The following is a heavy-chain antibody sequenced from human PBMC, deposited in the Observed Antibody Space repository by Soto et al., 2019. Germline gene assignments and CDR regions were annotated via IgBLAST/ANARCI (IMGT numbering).Heavy chain of an antibody. CDR3: ARQINGDYTAFDI. V-gene: IGHV3-21*01. D-gene: IGHD4-17*01. Sequence: GGSLRLSCAASGFTFSNYNMNWVRQAPGKRLEWVSSISGSSSYIYYADSLKGRFTISRDNAKNSLYLQMNTLRAEDTAVYYCARQINGDYTAFDIWGQGTLVTVSS. CDR1: GFTFSNYN. CDR2: ISGSSSYI. J-gene: IGHJ3*02.